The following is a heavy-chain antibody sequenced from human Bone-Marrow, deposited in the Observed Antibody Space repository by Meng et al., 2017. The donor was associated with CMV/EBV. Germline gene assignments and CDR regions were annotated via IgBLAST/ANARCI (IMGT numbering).Heavy chain of an antibody. CDR3: AKDNGASIAVAGYFDY. Sequence: SETLSLTCAVYGGSFSGYYWSWIRQPPGKGLEWIGEINHSGSSNYNSSLKSRVTILVDTSKNRFSLKLSSVTAADTAVYYCAKDNGASIAVAGYFDYWGQGTLVPVSS. J-gene: IGHJ4*02. CDR2: INHSGSS. D-gene: IGHD6-19*01. CDR1: GGSFSGYY. V-gene: IGHV4-34*01.